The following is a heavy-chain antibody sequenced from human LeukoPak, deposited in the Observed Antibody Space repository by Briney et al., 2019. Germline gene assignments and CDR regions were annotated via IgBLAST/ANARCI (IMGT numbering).Heavy chain of an antibody. CDR2: IYYSGST. CDR3: AGLYCSSTSCPNWFDP. Sequence: PSETLSLTCTVSGGSISSSSYYWGWIRQPPGKGLEWIGSIYYSGSTYYNPSLKSRVTISVDTSKNQFSLKLSSVTAADTAVYYCAGLYCSSTSCPNWFDPWGQGTLVTVSS. CDR1: GGSISSSSYY. D-gene: IGHD2-2*01. J-gene: IGHJ5*02. V-gene: IGHV4-39*01.